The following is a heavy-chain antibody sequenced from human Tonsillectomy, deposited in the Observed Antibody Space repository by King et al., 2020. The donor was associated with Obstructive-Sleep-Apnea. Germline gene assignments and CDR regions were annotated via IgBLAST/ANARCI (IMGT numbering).Heavy chain of an antibody. CDR3: ARMRKLWSPYGMDV. CDR1: GYTFTNYG. Sequence: VQLVESGAEVKKPGASVKVSCKASGYTFTNYGISWVRQAPGQGLEWMGWISAYNGNTNYAQKLQGRVTMTTDTSTITAYMELRGLRSDDTAVYYCARMRKLWSPYGMDVWGQGTTVTVSS. J-gene: IGHJ6*02. D-gene: IGHD5-18*01. V-gene: IGHV1-18*01. CDR2: ISAYNGNT.